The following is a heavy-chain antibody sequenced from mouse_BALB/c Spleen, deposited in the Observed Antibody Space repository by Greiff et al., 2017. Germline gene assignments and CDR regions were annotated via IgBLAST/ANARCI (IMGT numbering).Heavy chain of an antibody. CDR2: ISSGGST. CDR1: GFTFSSYA. Sequence: EVQGVESGGGLVKPGGSLKLSCAASGFTFSSYAMSWVRQTPEKRLEWVASISSGGSTYYPDSVKGRFTISRDNARNILYLQMSSLRSEDTAMYYCARSTTDYYAMDYWGQGTSVTVSS. D-gene: IGHD1-1*01. V-gene: IGHV5-6-5*01. J-gene: IGHJ4*01. CDR3: ARSTTDYYAMDY.